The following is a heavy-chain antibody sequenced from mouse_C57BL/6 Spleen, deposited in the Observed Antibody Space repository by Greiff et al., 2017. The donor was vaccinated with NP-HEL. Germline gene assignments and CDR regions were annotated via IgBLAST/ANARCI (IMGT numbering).Heavy chain of an antibody. J-gene: IGHJ3*01. CDR1: GYTFTSYW. CDR2: IDPSDSET. CDR3: ARGNWDKAY. D-gene: IGHD4-1*01. Sequence: QVQLQQPGAELVRPGSSVKLSCKASGYTFTSYWMHWVKQRPIQGLEWIGNIDPSDSETHYNQKFKDKATLTVDESSSTAYMQLSSLTSEDSAVYYCARGNWDKAYWGQGTLVTVSA. V-gene: IGHV1-52*01.